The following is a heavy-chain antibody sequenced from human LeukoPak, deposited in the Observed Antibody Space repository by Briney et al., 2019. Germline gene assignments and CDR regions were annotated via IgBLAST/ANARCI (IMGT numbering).Heavy chain of an antibody. CDR3: AKPPMPSGWYSDS. J-gene: IGHJ4*02. CDR2: ISGSGGST. CDR1: GFTFSSYA. D-gene: IGHD6-19*01. V-gene: IGHV3-23*01. Sequence: PGGSLRLSCVASGFTFSSYAMDWVRQAPGKGLEWVSAISGSGGSTSYAGSVKGRFTIPRDNSKNTVYLQIDDLTAEDTAVYYCAKPPMPSGWYSDSWGQGSLVTVSS.